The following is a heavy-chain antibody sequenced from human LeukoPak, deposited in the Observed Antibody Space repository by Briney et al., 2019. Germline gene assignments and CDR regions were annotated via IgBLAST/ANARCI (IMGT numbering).Heavy chain of an antibody. J-gene: IGHJ1*01. Sequence: GGSLRLSCAASGFTVSSNYMSWVRQAPGKGLEWVSVIYSGGNTYYADSVKGRFTISRDNSKNTLYLQMNSLRAGGTAVYYCASGYCSGGHCYSVYFQHWGQGTLVTVSS. D-gene: IGHD2-15*01. V-gene: IGHV3-53*01. CDR1: GFTVSSNY. CDR2: IYSGGNT. CDR3: ASGYCSGGHCYSVYFQH.